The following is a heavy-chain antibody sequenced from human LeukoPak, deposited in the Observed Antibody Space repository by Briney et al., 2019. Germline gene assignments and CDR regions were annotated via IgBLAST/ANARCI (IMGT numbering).Heavy chain of an antibody. CDR1: GFTFNSFA. V-gene: IGHV3-23*01. Sequence: GGSLRLPCAASGFTFNSFAFTWVRQAPGRGLEWVSAINVRGDATFYAESVRGRFTISRDNSKNTLYLQMNSLGAEDTALYYCAKDYRYGSAWGPGTLVVASS. D-gene: IGHD6-19*01. CDR3: AKDYRYGSA. CDR2: INVRGDAT. J-gene: IGHJ5*02.